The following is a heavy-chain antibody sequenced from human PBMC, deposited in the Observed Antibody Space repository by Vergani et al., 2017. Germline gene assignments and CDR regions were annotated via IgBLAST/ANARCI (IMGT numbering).Heavy chain of an antibody. CDR1: GGSISSSRYY. Sequence: QLQLQESDPGLVQPSETLSLTCTVSGGSISSSRYYWGWIRQPPGKGLEWIGSIYYSGSTYYNPSLKSRVTISVDTSKNQFSLKLSSVTAADTAVYYCARDLPDRYGDGEGLDYWGQGTLVTVSS. D-gene: IGHD4-17*01. J-gene: IGHJ4*02. V-gene: IGHV4-39*07. CDR3: ARDLPDRYGDGEGLDY. CDR2: IYYSGST.